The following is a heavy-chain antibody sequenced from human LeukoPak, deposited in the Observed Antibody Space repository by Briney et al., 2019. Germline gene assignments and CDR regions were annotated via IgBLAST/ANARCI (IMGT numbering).Heavy chain of an antibody. CDR2: IYTSGST. D-gene: IGHD5-12*01. CDR1: GGSISSYY. Sequence: SETLSLTCTVSGGSISSYYWSWIRQPAGKGLEWIGRIYTSGSTNYNPSLKSRVTMSVDTSKNQFSLKLSSVTAADTAVYYCARDRGYGDHPSWFDPWGQGTQVTVSS. CDR3: ARDRGYGDHPSWFDP. J-gene: IGHJ5*02. V-gene: IGHV4-4*07.